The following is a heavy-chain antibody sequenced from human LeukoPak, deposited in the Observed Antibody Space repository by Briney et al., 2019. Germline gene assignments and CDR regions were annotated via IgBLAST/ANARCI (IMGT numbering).Heavy chain of an antibody. CDR2: ISSSGSTI. D-gene: IGHD2-21*02. Sequence: GGSLRLSCAASGFTFSSYEMNWVRQAPGKGLEWVSYISSSGSTIYYADSVKGRFTISRDNAKNSLYLQMNSLRAEDTAVYYCARGLVVVTASSGADNYYYYYGMDVWGQGTTVTASS. CDR1: GFTFSSYE. J-gene: IGHJ6*02. CDR3: ARGLVVVTASSGADNYYYYYGMDV. V-gene: IGHV3-48*03.